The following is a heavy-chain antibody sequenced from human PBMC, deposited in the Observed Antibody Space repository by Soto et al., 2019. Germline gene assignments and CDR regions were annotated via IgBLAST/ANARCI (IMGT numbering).Heavy chain of an antibody. Sequence: QVQLVQSGVEVREPGASVKVSFKAVRYIFTNYGVSWVRQAPGQGLEWMGWITTYNGNTEYAQKFQGRVTMTTDASTSTAYMELGSLRSDDTAIYYCARALTGYGMDVWGQGTTVIVSS. J-gene: IGHJ6*02. V-gene: IGHV1-18*01. CDR2: ITTYNGNT. CDR3: ARALTGYGMDV. CDR1: RYIFTNYG.